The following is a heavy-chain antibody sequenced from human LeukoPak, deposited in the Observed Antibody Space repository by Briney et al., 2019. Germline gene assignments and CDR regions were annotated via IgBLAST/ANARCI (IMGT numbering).Heavy chain of an antibody. J-gene: IGHJ6*03. Sequence: ASVKASCKASGYTFTSYGISWVRQAPGQGLEWMGWISLYNGNIHYAEKLQGRITLAADTSTSTAYMELRSLRSDDTAVYYCARTQDVTYYYYYMDVWGKGTTVTISS. CDR2: ISLYNGNI. V-gene: IGHV1-18*01. D-gene: IGHD2-21*02. CDR1: GYTFTSYG. CDR3: ARTQDVTYYYYYMDV.